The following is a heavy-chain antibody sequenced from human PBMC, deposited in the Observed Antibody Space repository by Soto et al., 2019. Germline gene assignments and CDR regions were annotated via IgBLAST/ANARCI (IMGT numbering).Heavy chain of an antibody. CDR3: VKGEYYYDGSGYYPFDY. CDR2: IFPNGNT. V-gene: IGHV3-66*01. D-gene: IGHD3-22*01. Sequence: GALRLSCAASGFIVSANYMSWVRQAPGKGLEWVSVIFPNGNTLYADSVKGRFSISRDNSKNTQYLQMSSLRADDTAVYYCVKGEYYYDGSGYYPFDYWGQGTLVTVSS. J-gene: IGHJ4*02. CDR1: GFIVSANY.